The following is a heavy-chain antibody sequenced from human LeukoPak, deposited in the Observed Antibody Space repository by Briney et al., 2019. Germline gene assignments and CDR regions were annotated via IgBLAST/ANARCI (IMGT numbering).Heavy chain of an antibody. CDR3: ARQTNYYDILTGYSTLDYFDY. Sequence: SQTLSLTCTVSGGSISSGDYYWSWIRQPPGKGLEWIGSIYYSGSTYYNPSLKSRVTISVDTSKNQFSLKLSSVTAADTAVYYCARQTNYYDILTGYSTLDYFDYWGQGTLVTVSS. CDR2: IYYSGST. D-gene: IGHD3-9*01. V-gene: IGHV4-39*01. J-gene: IGHJ4*02. CDR1: GGSISSGDYY.